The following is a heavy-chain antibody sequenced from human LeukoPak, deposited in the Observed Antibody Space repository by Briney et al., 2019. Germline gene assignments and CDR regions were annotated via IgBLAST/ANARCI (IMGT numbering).Heavy chain of an antibody. CDR1: GFTFSSYS. CDR3: ARASNYGSGYYYYYMDV. CDR2: ISSSSSYI. V-gene: IGHV3-21*01. J-gene: IGHJ6*03. Sequence: PGGSLRLSCAASGFTFSSYSMNWVRQAPGKGLEWVSSISSSSSYIYYADSVKGRFTISRDNAKNSLYLQMNSLRAEDTAVYYCARASNYGSGYYYYYMDVWGKGTTVTVSS. D-gene: IGHD4-11*01.